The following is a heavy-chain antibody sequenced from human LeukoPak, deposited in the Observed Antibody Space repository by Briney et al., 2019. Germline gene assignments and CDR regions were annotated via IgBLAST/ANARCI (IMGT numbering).Heavy chain of an antibody. CDR3: ARSTNYYYDSSGYVDY. D-gene: IGHD3-22*01. CDR1: GFIFSTLW. CDR2: INGDGRTT. V-gene: IGHV3-74*01. J-gene: IGHJ4*02. Sequence: GGSLRLSCEASGFIFSTLWMHWVRQAPGKGLVWVSYINGDGRTTSYADSVKGRFTISRDNAKNSLYLQINSLRAEDTAVYYCARSTNYYYDSSGYVDYWGQGTLVTVSS.